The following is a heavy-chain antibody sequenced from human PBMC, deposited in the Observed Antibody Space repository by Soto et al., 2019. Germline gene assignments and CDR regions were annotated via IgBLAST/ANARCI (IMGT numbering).Heavy chain of an antibody. D-gene: IGHD3-3*01. CDR1: GGSISSYY. J-gene: IGHJ5*02. V-gene: IGHV4-59*01. CDR3: ARTYYDFWSGLNWFDP. CDR2: IYYSGST. Sequence: SETLSLTCTVSGGSISSYYWSWIRQPPGKGLEWIGYIYYSGSTNYNPSLKSRVTISVDTSKNQFSLKLSSVTAADTAVYYCARTYYDFWSGLNWFDPWGQGTFVTVSS.